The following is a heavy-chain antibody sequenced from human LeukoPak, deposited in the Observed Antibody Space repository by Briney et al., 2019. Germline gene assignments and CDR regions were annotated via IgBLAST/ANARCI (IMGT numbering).Heavy chain of an antibody. V-gene: IGHV4-61*02. J-gene: IGHJ6*03. CDR1: GGSISSGSYY. CDR2: IYTSGST. CDR3: ARDYSSSWYYYYYYMDV. Sequence: SETLSLTCTVSGGSISSGSYYWSWIRQPAGKGLEWIGRIYTSGSTNYNPSLKSRVTISVDTSKNQFSLKLSSVTAADTAVYYCARDYSSSWYYYYYYMDVWGKGTTVTVSS. D-gene: IGHD6-13*01.